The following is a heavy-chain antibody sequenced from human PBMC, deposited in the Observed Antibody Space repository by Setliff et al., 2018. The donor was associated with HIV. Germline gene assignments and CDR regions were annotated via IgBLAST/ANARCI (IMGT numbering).Heavy chain of an antibody. D-gene: IGHD3-10*01. CDR1: AASISSYY. CDR3: ARGLDYYGSGSYLPLGY. J-gene: IGHJ4*02. V-gene: IGHV4-34*01. Sequence: PSETLSLTCTVSAASISSYYWTWIRQPPGKGLEWIGEINHSGSTDYNPSLKSRVTISVDTSKRQFSLKLSSVTAADTAVYYCARGLDYYGSGSYLPLGYWGQGTLVTVSS. CDR2: INHSGST.